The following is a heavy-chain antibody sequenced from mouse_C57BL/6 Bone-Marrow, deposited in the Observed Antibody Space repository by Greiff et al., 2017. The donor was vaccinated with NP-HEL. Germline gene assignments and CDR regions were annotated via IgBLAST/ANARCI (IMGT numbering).Heavy chain of an antibody. Sequence: VQLQQSGAELVRPGASVKLSCTASGFNIKDDYMHWVKQRPEQGLEWIGWIDPENGDTEYASKFQGKATITADTSSNTAYLQLSSLTSEDTAVYYCTTYYYGSSPDFDYWGQGTTLTVSS. V-gene: IGHV14-4*01. CDR3: TTYYYGSSPDFDY. D-gene: IGHD1-1*01. CDR2: IDPENGDT. CDR1: GFNIKDDY. J-gene: IGHJ2*01.